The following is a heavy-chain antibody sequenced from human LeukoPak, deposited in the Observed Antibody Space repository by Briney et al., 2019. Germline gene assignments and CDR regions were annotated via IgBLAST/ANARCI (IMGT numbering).Heavy chain of an antibody. V-gene: IGHV3-48*03. CDR2: ISSSGSTI. Sequence: PGGSLRLSCAASGFTFSSYEMNWVRQAPGKGLEWVSYISSSGSTIYYADSVKGRFTISRDNAKNSLYLQMNSLRAEDTALYYCARRTEDYGDYVGSDYWGQGTLVTVSS. CDR1: GFTFSSYE. D-gene: IGHD4-17*01. J-gene: IGHJ4*02. CDR3: ARRTEDYGDYVGSDY.